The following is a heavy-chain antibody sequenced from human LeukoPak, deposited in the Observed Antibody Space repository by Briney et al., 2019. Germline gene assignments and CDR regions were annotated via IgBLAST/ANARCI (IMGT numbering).Heavy chain of an antibody. Sequence: GGSLRLSCAACGFTFSSYGMHWVRQAPGKGLEWVAVIWYDGSNKYYADSVKGRFTISRDNSKNTLYLQMNSLRAEDTAVYYCARVHTPSQYSSGWGAFDIWGQGTMVTVSS. J-gene: IGHJ3*02. CDR2: IWYDGSNK. D-gene: IGHD6-19*01. V-gene: IGHV3-33*01. CDR1: GFTFSSYG. CDR3: ARVHTPSQYSSGWGAFDI.